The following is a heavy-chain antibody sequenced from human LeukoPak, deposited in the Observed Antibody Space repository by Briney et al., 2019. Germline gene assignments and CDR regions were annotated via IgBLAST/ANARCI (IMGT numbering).Heavy chain of an antibody. CDR3: ARSISSYYYDSSGYIG. Sequence: SETLSLTCTVSGGSISSYYWSWIRQPPGKGLEWIGYIYYSGSTNYNPSLKSRVTISVDTSKNQFSLKLSSVTAADTAVYYCARSISSYYYDSSGYIGWGQGTLVTVSS. CDR2: IYYSGST. CDR1: GGSISSYY. D-gene: IGHD3-22*01. V-gene: IGHV4-59*08. J-gene: IGHJ4*02.